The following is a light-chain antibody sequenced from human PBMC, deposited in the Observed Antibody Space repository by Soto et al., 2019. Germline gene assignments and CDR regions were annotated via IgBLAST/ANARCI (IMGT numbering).Light chain of an antibody. CDR1: QGISSY. CDR2: AAS. V-gene: IGKV1-9*01. J-gene: IGKJ1*01. CDR3: QQYNSFPS. Sequence: IQLTQSPSSLSASVGDRVTITCRASQGISSYLAWYQQKPGKAPKLLIYAASTLQSGVPSRFSGSGSGTDFTLTISSLKPDDFATYYCQQYNSFPSFGQGTKVDIK.